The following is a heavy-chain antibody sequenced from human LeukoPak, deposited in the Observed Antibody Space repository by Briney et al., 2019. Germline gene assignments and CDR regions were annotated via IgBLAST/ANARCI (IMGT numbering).Heavy chain of an antibody. CDR1: GFTFSSYA. CDR2: ISYDGSNK. CDR3: ARRGYHDSSGYDY. Sequence: GGSLRLSCAASGFTFSSYAMHWVRQAPGKGLEWVAVISYDGSNKYYADSVKGRFTISRDNSKNTLYLQMNSLRAEDTAIYYCARRGYHDSSGYDYWGQGTLVTVSS. V-gene: IGHV3-30*04. J-gene: IGHJ4*02. D-gene: IGHD3-22*01.